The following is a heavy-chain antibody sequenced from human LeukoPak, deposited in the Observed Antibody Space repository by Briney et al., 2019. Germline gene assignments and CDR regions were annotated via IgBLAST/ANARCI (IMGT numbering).Heavy chain of an antibody. D-gene: IGHD2-8*01. V-gene: IGHV3-7*05. CDR3: ARDGVSLGRDF. J-gene: IGHJ4*02. Sequence: GGSLRLSCVASGFTFSPYWMSWVRQAPGKGLEWVATIKPDASEKYYGDSVKGRFTISRDNTKNSLYLQMNSLRAEDTAVYYCARDGVSLGRDFWGQGTLVTVSS. CDR2: IKPDASEK. CDR1: GFTFSPYW.